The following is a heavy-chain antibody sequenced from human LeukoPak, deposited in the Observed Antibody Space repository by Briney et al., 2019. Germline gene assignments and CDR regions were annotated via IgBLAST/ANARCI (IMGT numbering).Heavy chain of an antibody. V-gene: IGHV3-66*02. Sequence: TGGSLRLSCAASGFTFSSYAMSWVRQAPGKGLEWVSVIYSGGSTYYADSVKGRFTISRDNSKNTLYLQMNSLRAEDTAVYYCARAPWSGYYSDAFDIWGQGTMVTVSS. CDR1: GFTFSSYA. J-gene: IGHJ3*02. CDR3: ARAPWSGYYSDAFDI. D-gene: IGHD3-3*01. CDR2: IYSGGST.